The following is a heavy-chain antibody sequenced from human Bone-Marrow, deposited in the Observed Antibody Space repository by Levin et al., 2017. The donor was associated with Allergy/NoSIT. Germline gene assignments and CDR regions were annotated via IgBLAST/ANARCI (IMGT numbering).Heavy chain of an antibody. V-gene: IGHV4-30-4*01. CDR3: ARDRGYYGSGSTNWFDP. CDR2: IHYTGRT. J-gene: IGHJ5*02. D-gene: IGHD3-10*01. CDR1: GDSIRSSDNY. Sequence: SETLSLTCTVIGDSIRSSDNYWSWIRQSPTKGLEWIGYIHYTGRTYYNPSLKSRITISVDTSKNQFSLKLSSVTAADTAVYYCARDRGYYGSGSTNWFDPWGQGTLVTVSS.